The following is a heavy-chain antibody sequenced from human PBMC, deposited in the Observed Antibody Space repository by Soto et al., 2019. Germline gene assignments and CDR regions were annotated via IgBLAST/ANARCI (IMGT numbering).Heavy chain of an antibody. J-gene: IGHJ6*03. V-gene: IGHV4-59*08. CDR1: GGSSGGHC. Sequence: LQTQSLTRSVLGGSSGGHCGSCIRQPPGKGLEWIGYIYYSGSTNYNPSLKSRVTISVDTSKNQFSLKLSSVTTADTAVYYCARHARSEDPLWDYDILTGYYNYYYYYMDVWGKGTTVTVSS. CDR2: IYYSGST. CDR3: ARHARSEDPLWDYDILTGYYNYYYYYMDV. D-gene: IGHD3-9*01.